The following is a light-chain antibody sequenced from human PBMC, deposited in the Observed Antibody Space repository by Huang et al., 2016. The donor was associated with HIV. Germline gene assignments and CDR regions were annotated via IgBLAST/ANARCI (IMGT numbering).Light chain of an antibody. CDR2: DES. CDR3: QQRSSRIT. J-gene: IGKJ5*01. V-gene: IGKV3-11*01. CDR1: QTVGRF. Sequence: EIVLTQSPGTLSLSPGERATLSCRARQTVGRFVAWYQQKPGQAPRLLIYDESNRANGVPARFSGSGSGTDFTLTITNLEPEDFAVYYCQQRSSRITFGQGTRLEIK.